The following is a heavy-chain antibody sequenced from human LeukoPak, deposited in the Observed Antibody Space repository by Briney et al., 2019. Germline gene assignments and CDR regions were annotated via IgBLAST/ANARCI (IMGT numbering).Heavy chain of an antibody. CDR1: GFTFSSYS. CDR3: AQDGRSGGGDGYLGGLPFF. D-gene: IGHD3-16*02. V-gene: IGHV3-21*01. CDR2: ISSSSSYI. Sequence: GGSLRLSCAASGFTFSSYSMNWVRQAPGKGLEWVSSISSSSSYIYYADSVKGRFTISRDNAKNSLYLQMNSLRAEETVRYYWAQDGRSGGGDGYLGGLPFFGGGGT. J-gene: IGHJ4*02.